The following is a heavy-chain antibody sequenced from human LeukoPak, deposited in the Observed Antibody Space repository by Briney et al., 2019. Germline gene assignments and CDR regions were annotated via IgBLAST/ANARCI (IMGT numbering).Heavy chain of an antibody. Sequence: GGSLRLSCAASGFTFSSYGMSWVRQAPGKGLEWVSAIGGRDGSTYYADSVKGRFTISRDNSKNTLYVQMDSLRAEGTAVYYCAKGHYYGSGSLDYWGQGTLVTVSS. D-gene: IGHD3-10*01. J-gene: IGHJ4*02. CDR2: IGGRDGST. CDR3: AKGHYYGSGSLDY. V-gene: IGHV3-23*01. CDR1: GFTFSSYG.